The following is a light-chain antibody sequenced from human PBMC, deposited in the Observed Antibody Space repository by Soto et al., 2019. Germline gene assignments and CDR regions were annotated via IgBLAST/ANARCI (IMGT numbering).Light chain of an antibody. CDR3: QQYNDWPWT. CDR2: DAS. CDR1: QSVSGK. V-gene: IGKV3-15*01. Sequence: EIVMTQSPATLSVSPGEGATLSCRASQSVSGKLAWYQHQPGQTHRLLIYDASTRATGIPARFSGSGSGTDFTLTISSLQSEDFAVYYCQQYNDWPWTLSQGTK. J-gene: IGKJ1*01.